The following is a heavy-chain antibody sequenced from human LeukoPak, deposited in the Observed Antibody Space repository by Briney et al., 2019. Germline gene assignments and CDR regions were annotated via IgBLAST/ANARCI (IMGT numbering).Heavy chain of an antibody. CDR2: IIPIFGTA. V-gene: IGHV1-69*05. J-gene: IGHJ3*02. D-gene: IGHD6-13*01. Sequence: ASVKVSCKASGGTFSSYAISWVRRAPGQGLEWMGRIIPIFGTANYAQKFQGRVTITTDESTSTAYMELSSLRSEDTAVYYCAAPPAGGSSSWYGDGSAAEGAFDIWGQGTMVTVSS. CDR1: GGTFSSYA. CDR3: AAPPAGGSSSWYGDGSAAEGAFDI.